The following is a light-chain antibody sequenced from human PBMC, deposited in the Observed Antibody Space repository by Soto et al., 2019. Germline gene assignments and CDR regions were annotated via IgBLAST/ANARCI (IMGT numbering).Light chain of an antibody. CDR2: GAS. CDR3: QQYNNWPPVLT. J-gene: IGKJ4*01. V-gene: IGKV3-15*01. CDR1: QSVSSN. Sequence: EIVMTQSPATLSVSPGERATLSCRASQSVSSNLAWYQQKHGQAPRLLIYGASTRATGIPARFSGSGSGTEFTLTISSLQSEDFAVYYCQQYNNWPPVLTFGGGTKVEIK.